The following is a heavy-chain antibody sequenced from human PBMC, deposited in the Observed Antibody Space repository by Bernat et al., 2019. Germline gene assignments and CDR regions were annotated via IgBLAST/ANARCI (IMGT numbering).Heavy chain of an antibody. CDR2: IIPIFGTA. CDR3: ARDGTSRVGRAYYYYMDV. V-gene: IGHV1-69*01. CDR1: GGTFSSYA. J-gene: IGHJ6*03. D-gene: IGHD3-10*01. Sequence: QVQLVQSGAEVKKPGSSVKVSCKASGGTFSSYAINWVRQAPGQGLEWMGGIIPIFGTANYAQKIQGRVTITEDESTGTAYMELSSLRSEETAVYYCARDGTSRVGRAYYYYMDVWGRGTTVTVSS.